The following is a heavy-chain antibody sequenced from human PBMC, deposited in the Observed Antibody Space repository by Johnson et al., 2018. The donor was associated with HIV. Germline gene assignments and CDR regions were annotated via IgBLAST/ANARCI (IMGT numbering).Heavy chain of an antibody. CDR1: GFTFDDYG. V-gene: IGHV3-23*04. CDR3: ARDRGVVVLHGAFDI. CDR2: ISGSGGST. D-gene: IGHD2-2*01. J-gene: IGHJ3*02. Sequence: VQVVESGGGVVRPGGSLRLSCAASGFTFDDYGMSWARQAPGKGLEWVSAISGSGGSTYYADSVKGRFTISRDISTNTVYLQMNSLSPEDTAVYYCARDRGVVVLHGAFDIWGQGTMVTVSS.